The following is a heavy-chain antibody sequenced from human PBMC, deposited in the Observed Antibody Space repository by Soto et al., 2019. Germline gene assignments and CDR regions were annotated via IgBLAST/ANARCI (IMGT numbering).Heavy chain of an antibody. J-gene: IGHJ4*02. CDR1: GFTFSSYS. D-gene: IGHD6-19*01. CDR2: ITNTNYM. V-gene: IGHV3-21*01. Sequence: EVQLVESGGGLVKPGGSLRLSCAASGFTFSSYSMNWVRQAPGKGLEWVSSITNTNYMYYADSVKGRFTISRDNAKSSLLLQMNSLRAEDTAVYDCAIARGGWYGDYWGQGALVTVSS. CDR3: AIARGGWYGDY.